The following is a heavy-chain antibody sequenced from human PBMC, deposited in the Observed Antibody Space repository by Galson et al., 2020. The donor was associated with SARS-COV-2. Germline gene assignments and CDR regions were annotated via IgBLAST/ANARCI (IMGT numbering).Heavy chain of an antibody. Sequence: GGSLRLSCAASGFTFSSYAMSWVRQAPGKGLEWVSAISGSGVSTYYADSVKGRFTISRDNSKNTLYLQMNSLRAEDTAVYYCAKGCLSYCSSTSCYTGTTCVNYWGQGTLVTVSS. CDR1: GFTFSSYA. CDR3: AKGCLSYCSSTSCYTGTTCVNY. V-gene: IGHV3-23*01. D-gene: IGHD2-2*02. CDR2: ISGSGVST. J-gene: IGHJ4*02.